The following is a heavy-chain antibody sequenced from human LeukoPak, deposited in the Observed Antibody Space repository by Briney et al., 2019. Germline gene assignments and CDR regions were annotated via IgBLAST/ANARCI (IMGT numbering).Heavy chain of an antibody. Sequence: GGSLRLSCAASGFTFSSYWMNWARQAPGKGLEWVASINHNGNVNYYVDSVKGRFTISRDNAKNSLYLQMNSLRAEDTAVYYCAKYSNRGYWGQGTLVTVSS. CDR1: GFTFSSYW. D-gene: IGHD4-11*01. V-gene: IGHV3-7*03. CDR3: AKYSNRGY. CDR2: INHNGNVN. J-gene: IGHJ4*02.